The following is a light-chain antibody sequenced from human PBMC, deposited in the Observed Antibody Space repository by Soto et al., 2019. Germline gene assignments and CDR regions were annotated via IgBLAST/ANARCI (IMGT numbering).Light chain of an antibody. V-gene: IGLV1-47*02. CDR2: LGD. J-gene: IGLJ2*01. Sequence: QSVLTQPPSASSTPGQTVTISCSGSTSNIGTFYVYWYQHLPGTAPKLLIYLGDQRASGVSDRFSGSSSGNTATLTISGTQAMDEADYYCQAWDSSTVVFGGGTQLTVL. CDR3: QAWDSSTVV. CDR1: TSNIGTFY.